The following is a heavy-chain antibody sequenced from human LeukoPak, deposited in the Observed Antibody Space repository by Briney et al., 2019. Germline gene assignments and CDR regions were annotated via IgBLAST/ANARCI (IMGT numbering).Heavy chain of an antibody. Sequence: SETLSLTCTVSGGSISSGSYYWSWIRQPAGKGLEWIGFISYSGNTNYSPSLKSRVTISVDTSKNQFSLKLSSVTAADTAVYYCARDQDLFDFWGQGTLVTVSS. D-gene: IGHD3-3*01. CDR1: GGSISSGSYY. CDR2: ISYSGNT. CDR3: ARDQDLFDF. J-gene: IGHJ4*02. V-gene: IGHV4-61*10.